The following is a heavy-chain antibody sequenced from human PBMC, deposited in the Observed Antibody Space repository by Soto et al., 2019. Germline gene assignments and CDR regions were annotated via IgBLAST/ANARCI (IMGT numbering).Heavy chain of an antibody. CDR2: IYTGGGT. J-gene: IGHJ2*01. CDR3: TRDWYFDF. Sequence: EVQLVESGGALIQPGGSLRLSCAASGFSVSNIYMSWIRQAPGKGLEWVSIIYTGGGTYYADSVEGRFTISRDNSNNMVYLQMNSLRGEDTAVYYCTRDWYFDFWGRGTLVTVSS. V-gene: IGHV3-53*01. CDR1: GFSVSNIY.